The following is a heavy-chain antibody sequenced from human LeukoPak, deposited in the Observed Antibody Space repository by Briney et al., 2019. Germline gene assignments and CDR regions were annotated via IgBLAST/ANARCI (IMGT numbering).Heavy chain of an antibody. CDR2: ISSSSSYI. CDR3: ARDLGGGAAAGFDY. Sequence: PGGSLRLSCAASGLTFSSYSMNWVRQAPGKGLEWVSSISSSSSYIYYADSVKGRFTISRDNAKNSLYLQMNSLRAEDTAVYYCARDLGGGAAAGFDYWGQGTQVTVSS. CDR1: GLTFSSYS. D-gene: IGHD6-13*01. V-gene: IGHV3-21*01. J-gene: IGHJ4*02.